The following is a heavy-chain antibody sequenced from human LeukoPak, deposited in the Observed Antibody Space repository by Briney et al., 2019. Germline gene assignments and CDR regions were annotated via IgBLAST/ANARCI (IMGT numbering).Heavy chain of an antibody. CDR2: IKSKTDDGAS. J-gene: IGHJ4*02. CDR1: GLSFGNAW. Sequence: KTGGCLRPSRAASGLSFGNAWIGWVGQAPGKWLEWIGRIKSKTDDGASDYAAAVKGRFNIPRDNSKTTLSLQMSSLKTEDTAVYYCVTGRRYYDSSGYYPYYFDYWGQGTLVTVSS. V-gene: IGHV3-15*01. D-gene: IGHD3-22*01. CDR3: VTGRRYYDSSGYYPYYFDY.